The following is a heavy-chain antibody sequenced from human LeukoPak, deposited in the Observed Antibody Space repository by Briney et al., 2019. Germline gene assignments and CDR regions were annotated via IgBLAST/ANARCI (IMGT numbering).Heavy chain of an antibody. J-gene: IGHJ4*02. CDR1: RYIFTSYY. Sequence: GASVKVSCKASRYIFTSYYMHWVRQAPGQGLEWMGIINPSGDSTSYAQKFQGRVTITADKSTSTAYMELSSLRSEDTAVYYCARSSIIAAAGPYYFDYWGQGTLVTVSS. CDR2: INPSGDST. D-gene: IGHD6-13*01. CDR3: ARSSIIAAAGPYYFDY. V-gene: IGHV1-46*01.